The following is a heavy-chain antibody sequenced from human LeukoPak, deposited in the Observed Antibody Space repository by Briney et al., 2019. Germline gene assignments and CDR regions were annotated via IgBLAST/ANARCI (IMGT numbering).Heavy chain of an antibody. D-gene: IGHD2-15*01. CDR1: GFTFSSYA. J-gene: IGHJ6*03. V-gene: IGHV3-23*01. CDR2: ISGSGGST. Sequence: GGSLRLSCAASGFTFSSYAMGWVRQAPGKGLEWVSAISGSGGSTYYADSVKGRFTISRDNSKNTLYLQMNSLRAEDTAVYYCARVSSSYYYYYMDVWGKGTTVTVSS. CDR3: ARVSSSYYYYYMDV.